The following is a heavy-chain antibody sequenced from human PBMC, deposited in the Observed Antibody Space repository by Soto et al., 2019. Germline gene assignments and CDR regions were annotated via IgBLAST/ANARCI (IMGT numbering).Heavy chain of an antibody. J-gene: IGHJ4*02. CDR3: ARWTSRGCYDS. CDR1: GYTFAANY. D-gene: IGHD3-16*01. Sequence: QVQLVQSGSEVKKPGASVRVSCRTSGYTFAANYIHWVRQAPGKGLEWMGWINPKSDETKFSQKYQGRVALTKDTTSNTVHLDVANLRSEGTAVYYCARWTSRGCYDSWGQGTLITASS. V-gene: IGHV1-2*02. CDR2: INPKSDET.